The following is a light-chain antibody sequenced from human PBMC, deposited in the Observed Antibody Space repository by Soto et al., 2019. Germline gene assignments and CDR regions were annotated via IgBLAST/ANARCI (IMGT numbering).Light chain of an antibody. J-gene: IGLJ3*02. CDR2: EGS. CDR3: CSYATTNTWV. Sequence: QSALTQPASVSGSPGQSITISCSETSGDVGTYNLVSWYQQHPGKAPKVIIYEGSQRPSGVSNRFSGSKSGNTASLTISGLQAEDEAEYYCCSYATTNTWVFGGGTKLTVL. V-gene: IGLV2-23*01. CDR1: SGDVGTYNL.